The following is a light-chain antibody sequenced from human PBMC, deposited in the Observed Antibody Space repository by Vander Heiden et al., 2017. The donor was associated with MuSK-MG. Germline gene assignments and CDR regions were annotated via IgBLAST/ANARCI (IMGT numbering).Light chain of an antibody. V-gene: IGKV3-11*01. CDR1: QSVSSD. CDR3: QQRSNSIT. J-gene: IGKJ5*01. Sequence: EIVLPPSPAPLSLSPGERATLSCTARQSVSSDLGWYQQKPGQAPRLLIYEASNRATGIPARCSGSGSGTDFTLTISSLEPEDFAVYYCQQRSNSITFGQGTRLEIK. CDR2: EAS.